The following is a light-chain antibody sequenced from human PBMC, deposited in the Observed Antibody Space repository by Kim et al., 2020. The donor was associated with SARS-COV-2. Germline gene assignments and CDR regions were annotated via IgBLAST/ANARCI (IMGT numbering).Light chain of an antibody. Sequence: EIVLTQSPATLSLSPGERATLSCRASQSVSSSLAWYQQKPGQAPRLLIYDASNRATGIPARFSGSGSGTDFPLTISSLEPEDFAVYYCQQRSKSFTFGPGTKVDIK. CDR1: QSVSSS. CDR3: QQRSKSFT. CDR2: DAS. J-gene: IGKJ3*01. V-gene: IGKV3-11*01.